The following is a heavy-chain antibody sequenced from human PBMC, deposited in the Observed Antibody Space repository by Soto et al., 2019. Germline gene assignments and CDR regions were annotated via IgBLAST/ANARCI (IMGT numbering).Heavy chain of an antibody. J-gene: IGHJ4*02. CDR3: ARQIYDSDTGPNFQYYFDS. CDR1: GYSFTSYW. CDR2: IDPSDSYT. Sequence: GESLKISCKGSGYSFTSYWISWVRQMPGKGLEWMGRIDPSDSYTNYSPSFQGHDTISADKSISTAYLQWSSLKASDTAMYYCARQIYDSDTGPNFQYYFDSWGQGTPVTVSS. D-gene: IGHD3-22*01. V-gene: IGHV5-10-1*01.